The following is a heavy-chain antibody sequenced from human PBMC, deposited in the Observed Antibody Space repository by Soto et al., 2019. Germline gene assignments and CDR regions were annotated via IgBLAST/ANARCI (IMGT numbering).Heavy chain of an antibody. V-gene: IGHV1-18*01. Sequence: QVQLVQSGAEVKKPGASVKVSCKASGYTFTNFGISWVRQAPGQGLGWMGWISAYNGNTNYAQNFQGRVTMTTDTSTSTADMELRSLRSDDTAVYYWARGWTPIDYWGQGTLVTVSS. J-gene: IGHJ4*02. CDR2: ISAYNGNT. CDR1: GYTFTNFG. CDR3: ARGWTPIDY. D-gene: IGHD2-15*01.